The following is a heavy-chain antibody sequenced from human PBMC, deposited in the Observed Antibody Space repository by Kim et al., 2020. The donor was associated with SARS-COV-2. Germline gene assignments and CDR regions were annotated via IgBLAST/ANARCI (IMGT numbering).Heavy chain of an antibody. CDR2: SGIS. CDR3: AKIGWGGDV. V-gene: IGHV4-4*09. Sequence: SGISHYSPSLKSRVNILLDTSKNQFSLGLTSVTATDTAVYYCAKIGWGGDVWGQGTTVTVSS. D-gene: IGHD3-10*01. J-gene: IGHJ6*02.